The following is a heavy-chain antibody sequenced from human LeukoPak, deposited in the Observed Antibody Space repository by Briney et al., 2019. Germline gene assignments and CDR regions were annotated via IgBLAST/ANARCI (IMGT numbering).Heavy chain of an antibody. D-gene: IGHD3-22*01. Sequence: SSQTLSLTCTVSGGSISSGDYYWSWIRQPPGKGLEWIGYIYYSGSTYYNPSLKSRVTISVDTSKNQFSLKLSSVTAADTAVYYCAKDRSYYYDSSGPTGFDYWGQGTLVTVSS. CDR1: GGSISSGDYY. CDR3: AKDRSYYYDSSGPTGFDY. V-gene: IGHV4-30-4*08. CDR2: IYYSGST. J-gene: IGHJ4*02.